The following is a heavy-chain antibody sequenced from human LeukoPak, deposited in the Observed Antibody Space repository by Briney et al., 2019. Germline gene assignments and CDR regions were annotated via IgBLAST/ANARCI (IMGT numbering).Heavy chain of an antibody. CDR1: GYTFTSYY. Sequence: ASVKVSCKASGYTFTSYYMHWVRQAPGQGLEWMGIINPSGGNTNYAQELQGRVTMTTDTSTSTAYMELRSLRSDDTAVYYCARHPPLSPTFDYWGQGTLVTVSS. CDR3: ARHPPLSPTFDY. V-gene: IGHV1-46*01. J-gene: IGHJ4*02. CDR2: INPSGGNT. D-gene: IGHD2/OR15-2a*01.